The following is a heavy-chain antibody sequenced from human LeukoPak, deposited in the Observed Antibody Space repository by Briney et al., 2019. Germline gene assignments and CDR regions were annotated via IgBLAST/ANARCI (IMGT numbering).Heavy chain of an antibody. D-gene: IGHD1-26*01. J-gene: IGHJ6*02. Sequence: ASVKVSCKASGYTFTGYYMHWVRQAPGQGLEWMGRINPNSGGTNYAQKFQGRVTMTRDTSISTAYMELSRLRSDDTAVYYCAREGATGGIWNYYYYGMDVWGQGPRSPSP. CDR1: GYTFTGYY. CDR2: INPNSGGT. V-gene: IGHV1-2*06. CDR3: AREGATGGIWNYYYYGMDV.